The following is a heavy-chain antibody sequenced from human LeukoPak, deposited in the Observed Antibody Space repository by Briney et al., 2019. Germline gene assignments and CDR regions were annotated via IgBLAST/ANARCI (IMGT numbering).Heavy chain of an antibody. CDR1: GGSLSSYY. V-gene: IGHV4-59*08. Sequence: PSETLSLTCTVSGGSLSSYYWSWIRQPPGKGLEWIGYIYYSGSTNYNPSLKSRVTISVDTSKNQFSLKLSSVTAADTAVYYCARQGIVATPYYFDYWGQGTLVTVSS. J-gene: IGHJ4*02. CDR2: IYYSGST. D-gene: IGHD5-12*01. CDR3: ARQGIVATPYYFDY.